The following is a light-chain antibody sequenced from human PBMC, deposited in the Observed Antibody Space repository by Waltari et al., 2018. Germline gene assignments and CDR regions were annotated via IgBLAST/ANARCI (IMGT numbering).Light chain of an antibody. CDR1: RSDVGTYNL. V-gene: IGLV2-23*02. J-gene: IGLJ2*01. CDR3: CSYAGSITYVV. Sequence: QSALTQPASVSGSPGQSITIPCIGTRSDVGTYNLVSWYQQHPGKAPKLMIYEVSKRPAGVSYRFSGSKSGNTASPTISGLQAEDEADYYCCSYAGSITYVVFGGGTELTVL. CDR2: EVS.